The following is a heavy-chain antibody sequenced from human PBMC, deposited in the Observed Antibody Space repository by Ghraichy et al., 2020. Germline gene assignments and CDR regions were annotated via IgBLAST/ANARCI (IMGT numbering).Heavy chain of an antibody. CDR2: INPSGGST. D-gene: IGHD2-21*01. J-gene: IGHJ4*02. V-gene: IGHV1-46*01. Sequence: ASVKVSCKASGYTFTSYYMHWVRQAPGQGLEWMGIINPSGGSTSYAQKFQGRVTMTRDTSTSTVYMELSSLRSEDTAVYYCARDGAPGGGETYYFDYWGQGTLVTVSS. CDR3: ARDGAPGGGETYYFDY. CDR1: GYTFTSYY.